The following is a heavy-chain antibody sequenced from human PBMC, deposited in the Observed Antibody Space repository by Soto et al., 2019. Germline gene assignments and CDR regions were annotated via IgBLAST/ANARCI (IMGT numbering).Heavy chain of an antibody. V-gene: IGHV3-23*01. CDR3: AKSADYGFWSGYYFDY. CDR1: GFTFSSYA. J-gene: IGHJ4*02. Sequence: GGSLRLSCAASGFTFSSYAMSWVRQAPGKRLEWVTAISGSGGSTYYADSVKGRFTISRDNSNNTLYLQMNSLRAEDTAVYYCAKSADYGFWSGYYFDYWGQGTLVTVSS. D-gene: IGHD3-3*01. CDR2: ISGSGGST.